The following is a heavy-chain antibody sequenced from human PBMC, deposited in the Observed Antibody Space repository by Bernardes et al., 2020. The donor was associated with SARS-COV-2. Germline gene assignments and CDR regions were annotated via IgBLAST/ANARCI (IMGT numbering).Heavy chain of an antibody. CDR3: SHSHTGWNGGNYYFDY. J-gene: IGHJ4*02. V-gene: IGHV2-5*02. CDR2: IYWDDDK. CDR1: GFSLSTSGVG. D-gene: IGHD1-1*01. Sequence: SGPTLVKPTQTLTLTCTFSGFSLSTSGVGVGWIRQPPGKALEWLALIYWDDDKRYSPSLKSRLTITKDTSKNQVVLTMTNMDPVDTATYYCSHSHTGWNGGNYYFDYWGQGTLVTVSS.